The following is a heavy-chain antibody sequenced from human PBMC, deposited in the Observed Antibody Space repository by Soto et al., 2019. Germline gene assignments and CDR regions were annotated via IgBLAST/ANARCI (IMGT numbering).Heavy chain of an antibody. CDR1: GFTFSTYA. Sequence: VGSLRLSCVASGFTFSTYAMTWFRQAPGKGLEWVSAISGSGSVTNYADSVKCRFTISRDNSKNILYVQMDSLRDEDTAVYYCAKATANGGGAFEIYGQGTMVTGSS. V-gene: IGHV3-23*01. D-gene: IGHD2-8*01. CDR3: AKATANGGGAFEI. CDR2: ISGSGSVT. J-gene: IGHJ3*02.